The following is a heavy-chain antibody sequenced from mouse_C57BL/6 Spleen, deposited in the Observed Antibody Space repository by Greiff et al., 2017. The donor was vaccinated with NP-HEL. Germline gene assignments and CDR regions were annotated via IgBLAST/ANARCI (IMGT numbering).Heavy chain of an antibody. Sequence: VQGVESGPGLVQPSQSLSITCTVSGFSLTSYGVHWVRQSPGKGLEWLGVIWSGGSTDYNAAFISRLSISKDNSKSQVFFKMNSLQADDTAIYYCARMGTYYGSSYNYAMDYWGQGTSVTVSS. D-gene: IGHD1-1*01. CDR2: IWSGGST. CDR3: ARMGTYYGSSYNYAMDY. V-gene: IGHV2-2*01. J-gene: IGHJ4*01. CDR1: GFSLTSYG.